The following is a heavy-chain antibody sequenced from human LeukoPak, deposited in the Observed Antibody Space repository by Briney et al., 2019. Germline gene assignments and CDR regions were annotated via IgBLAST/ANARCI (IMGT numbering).Heavy chain of an antibody. Sequence: PGGSLRLSCTASGFPFSNYWMHWVRQGPGKGLEWVSRIYTDGSSTTYADSVKGRFTISRDNAKNTLYLQMSSLRAEDTAVYYGSRTFGSGRYPGDWFDPWGQGTLVTVSS. D-gene: IGHD6-19*01. CDR2: IYTDGSST. V-gene: IGHV3-74*01. CDR3: SRTFGSGRYPGDWFDP. CDR1: GFPFSNYW. J-gene: IGHJ5*02.